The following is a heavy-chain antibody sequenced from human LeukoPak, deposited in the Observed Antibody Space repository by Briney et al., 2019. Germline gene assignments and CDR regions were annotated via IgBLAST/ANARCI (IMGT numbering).Heavy chain of an antibody. CDR2: IYYSGST. J-gene: IGHJ4*02. CDR3: ARVPRSLSSTGWSDY. Sequence: SETLSLTCSVSGGSISNSYWTWIRQPPGKGLESIGYIYYSGSTNYNPSLESRVTISIDTSKNQFSLRLSSVTAADTAVYYCARVPRSLSSTGWSDYWGQGTLVTVSS. D-gene: IGHD2-2*01. V-gene: IGHV4-59*01. CDR1: GGSISNSY.